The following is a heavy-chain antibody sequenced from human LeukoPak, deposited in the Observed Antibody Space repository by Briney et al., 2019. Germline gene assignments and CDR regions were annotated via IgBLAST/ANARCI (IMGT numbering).Heavy chain of an antibody. V-gene: IGHV4-4*07. CDR3: ATHDVLDAFDI. J-gene: IGHJ3*02. Sequence: PSETLSLTCTVSGDFISNYYWSWIRQPAGKGLEWIGRIYTSGSTNYNPSLKSRVTMSVDTSKNQLSLKLSSVTAADTAVYYCATHDVLDAFDIWGQGTMVTVSS. CDR1: GDFISNYY. D-gene: IGHD3-16*01. CDR2: IYTSGST.